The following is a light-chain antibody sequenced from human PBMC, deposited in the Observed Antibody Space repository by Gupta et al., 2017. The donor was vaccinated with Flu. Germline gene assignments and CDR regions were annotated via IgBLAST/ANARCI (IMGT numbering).Light chain of an antibody. V-gene: IGKV3-20*01. CDR3: QQGDSSPWT. CDR1: QSVSSSY. J-gene: IGKJ1*01. Sequence: ELVLTQSPGTLSLSPGERATLSCRASQSVSSSYLAWYQQKPGQAPRLLIYGASSRATGIPDRFSGSGSGTDFTLTISRLEPEDFAVYYCQQGDSSPWTFGQGTKVEIK. CDR2: GAS.